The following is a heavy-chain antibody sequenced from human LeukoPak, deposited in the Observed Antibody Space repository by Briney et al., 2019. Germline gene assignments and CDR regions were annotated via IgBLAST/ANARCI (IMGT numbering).Heavy chain of an antibody. Sequence: ASVKVSCKVSGYTLTELSMHWVRQAPGKGLEWMGGFDPEDGETIYAQKFQGRVTMTEDTSTDTAYMELSSLRSEDTAVYYCARDPPYDSSGYRYYYYYMDVWGKGTTVTVSS. J-gene: IGHJ6*03. D-gene: IGHD3-22*01. CDR2: FDPEDGET. CDR1: GYTLTELS. V-gene: IGHV1-24*01. CDR3: ARDPPYDSSGYRYYYYYMDV.